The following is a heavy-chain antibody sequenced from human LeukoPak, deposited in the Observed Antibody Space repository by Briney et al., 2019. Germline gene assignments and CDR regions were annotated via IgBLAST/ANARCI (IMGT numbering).Heavy chain of an antibody. V-gene: IGHV1-69*05. J-gene: IGHJ4*02. CDR2: IIAIFGTA. D-gene: IGHD6-13*01. Sequence: SVKVSCKDFRGTFSSYAISWVRQAPGQGLEWMGRIIAIFGTANYAQKFQGRVTITTDESTSTAYMELSSLRSEDTAVYYCAATIAAAATSDYWGQGTLVTVSS. CDR3: AATIAAAATSDY. CDR1: RGTFSSYA.